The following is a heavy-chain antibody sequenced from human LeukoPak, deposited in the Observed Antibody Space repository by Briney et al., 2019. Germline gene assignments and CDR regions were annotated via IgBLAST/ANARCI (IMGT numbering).Heavy chain of an antibody. CDR1: GYTFTSYG. J-gene: IGHJ6*02. V-gene: IGHV1-18*01. D-gene: IGHD6-13*01. CDR2: ISAYNGNT. CDR3: ARDQEGRAAAGNFNYYYGMDV. Sequence: ASVKVSCKASGYTFTSYGISWVRQAPGQGLEWMGWISAYNGNTNYAQKLQGRVTMTTDTSTSTAYMELRSLRSDDTAVYYCARDQEGRAAAGNFNYYYGMDVWGQGTTVTVSS.